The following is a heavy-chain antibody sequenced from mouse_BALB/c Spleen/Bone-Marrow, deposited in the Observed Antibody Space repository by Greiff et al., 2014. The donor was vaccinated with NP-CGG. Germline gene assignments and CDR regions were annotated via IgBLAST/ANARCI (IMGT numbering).Heavy chain of an antibody. CDR2: IDPYYGTT. Sequence: VQLKESGPELEKPGASVKISCKASGHSFTGYNMNWVKQSHGKSLEWIGNIDPYYGTTTFNQKFKDKATLTVDKSSSTAYMQLKSLTSEDSAVCYCTRSRAYFRDWFAYWGQGTLVTVSA. CDR1: GHSFTGYN. J-gene: IGHJ3*01. V-gene: IGHV1-39*01. CDR3: TRSRAYFRDWFAY. D-gene: IGHD2-14*01.